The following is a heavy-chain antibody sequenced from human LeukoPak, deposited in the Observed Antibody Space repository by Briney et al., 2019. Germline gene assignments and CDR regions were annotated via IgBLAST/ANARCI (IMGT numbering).Heavy chain of an antibody. D-gene: IGHD3-3*01. Sequence: APVKASAKASEHTLAGYDIHSGRQAPGHRFEWKGRINPNNGDTNYAQKFQGRVTMTRDTSVSTAFMELSTLKSDDAAVYYCARGIPSFSLFGMVIYWGQGTLLTVSS. CDR3: ARGIPSFSLFGMVIY. CDR1: EHTLAGYD. V-gene: IGHV1-2*06. J-gene: IGHJ4*02. CDR2: INPNNGDT.